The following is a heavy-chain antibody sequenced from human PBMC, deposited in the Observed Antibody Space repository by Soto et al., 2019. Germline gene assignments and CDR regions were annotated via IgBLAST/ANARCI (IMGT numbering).Heavy chain of an antibody. J-gene: IGHJ6*02. V-gene: IGHV5-51*01. D-gene: IGHD6-19*01. CDR1: GYSFSSYW. CDR3: ARRNIVVAGTTYYYYGIDV. CDR2: IYPGDSDT. Sequence: PGESLKISCKGFGYSFSSYWIGWVRQMPGKGLEWMGIIYPGDSDTRYSPSFQGQVTISADKSLSTAFLQWSTLKASDTAIYYCARRNIVVAGTTYYYYGIDVWGQGTTVTVSS.